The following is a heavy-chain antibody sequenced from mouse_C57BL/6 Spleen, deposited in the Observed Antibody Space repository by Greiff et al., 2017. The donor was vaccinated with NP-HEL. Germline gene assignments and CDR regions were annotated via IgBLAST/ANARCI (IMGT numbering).Heavy chain of an antibody. Sequence: EVQLQQSGPELVKPGASVKIPCKASGYTFTDYNMDWVKQSHGKSLEWIGDINPNNGGTIYNQKFKGKATLTVDKSSSTAYMELRSLSSEDTAFYYCARERIYYYGSSYVGYWYFDVWGTGTTVTVSS. V-gene: IGHV1-18*01. CDR3: ARERIYYYGSSYVGYWYFDV. CDR1: GYTFTDYN. D-gene: IGHD1-1*01. J-gene: IGHJ1*03. CDR2: INPNNGGT.